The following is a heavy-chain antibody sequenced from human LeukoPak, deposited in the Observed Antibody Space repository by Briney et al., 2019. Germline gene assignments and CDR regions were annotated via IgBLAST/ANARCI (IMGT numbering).Heavy chain of an antibody. D-gene: IGHD3-22*01. CDR3: ARVGHYYDSSGYWGFDY. V-gene: IGHV3-30*04. CDR1: GFTFSSYA. J-gene: IGHJ4*02. Sequence: GGSPRLSCAASGFTFSSYAMHWVRQAPGKGLEWVAVISYDGSNKYYADSVKGRFTISRDNSKNTLYLQMNSLRAEDTALYYCARVGHYYDSSGYWGFDYWGQGTLVTVSS. CDR2: ISYDGSNK.